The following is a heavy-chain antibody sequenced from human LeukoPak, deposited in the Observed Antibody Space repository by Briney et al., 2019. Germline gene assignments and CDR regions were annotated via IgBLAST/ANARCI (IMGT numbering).Heavy chain of an antibody. CDR3: ARGSYCSVGSCFDY. Sequence: KPGGSLRLSCAASGFTFSSYSMNWVRQAPGKGLEWVSSISSSSSYIYYADSVKGRFTISRDNAKNSLYLQMNSLRAEDTAVNYCARGSYCSVGSCFDYWGQGTLVAVSS. J-gene: IGHJ4*02. V-gene: IGHV3-21*01. CDR2: ISSSSSYI. D-gene: IGHD2-15*01. CDR1: GFTFSSYS.